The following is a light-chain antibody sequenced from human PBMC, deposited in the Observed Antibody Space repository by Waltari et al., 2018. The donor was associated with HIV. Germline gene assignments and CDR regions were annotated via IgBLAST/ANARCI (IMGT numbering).Light chain of an antibody. CDR2: EVS. J-gene: IGLJ1*01. CDR3: SSYSSSTSPYV. Sequence: QSALTQPASVSGSPGQSITISCTGTTSDIGNYNYVSWYQHHPGRAPKLIIYEVSNRPSGVSNRFSGSNSGNTASLTVSGLHAEDEGDYYCSSYSSSTSPYVFGTGTKVTVV. V-gene: IGLV2-14*01. CDR1: TSDIGNYNY.